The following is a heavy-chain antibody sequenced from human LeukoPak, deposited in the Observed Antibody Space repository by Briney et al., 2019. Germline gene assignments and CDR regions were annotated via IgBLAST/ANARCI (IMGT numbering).Heavy chain of an antibody. J-gene: IGHJ4*02. CDR2: ISSSGNTI. D-gene: IGHD5-18*01. CDR3: ARGRFYSYTSYFDY. CDR1: GFAFNTYE. V-gene: IGHV3-48*03. Sequence: SGGSLRLSCAASGFAFNTYEMNRVCQAPGKGLEWVSYISSSGNTIYYTDSVKGRFSISRNNAKNSLYLQMDSLKAEDTAVYYCARGRFYSYTSYFDYWGQETRVPVSS.